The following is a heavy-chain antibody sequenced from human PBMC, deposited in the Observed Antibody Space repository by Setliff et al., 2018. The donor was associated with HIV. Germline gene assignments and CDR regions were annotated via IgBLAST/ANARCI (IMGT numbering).Heavy chain of an antibody. D-gene: IGHD5-12*01. J-gene: IGHJ4*02. CDR2: TWYDGRTT. Sequence: GGSLRLSCAASGFNFSTYGMHWVRQAPGKGLEWVALTWYDGRTTYYADSVKGRFTISRDNSKNTLNLQMNTLRAEDTAMYYCAKVGREYNGYDLTFDSWGQGTLVTVSS. V-gene: IGHV3-30*02. CDR1: GFNFSTYG. CDR3: AKVGREYNGYDLTFDS.